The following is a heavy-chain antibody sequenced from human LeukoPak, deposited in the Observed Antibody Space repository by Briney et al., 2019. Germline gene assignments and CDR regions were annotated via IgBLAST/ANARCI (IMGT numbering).Heavy chain of an antibody. CDR3: LSYCSSTSCYESNWFDP. Sequence: GGSLRLSCAASGFTFSNHAMSWVRQAPGKGPEWVPAISGSGGSTYYADSVKGRFTISRDNSKNTLYLQMNSLRAEDTAVYYCLSYCSSTSCYESNWFDPWGQGTLVTVSS. CDR2: ISGSGGST. CDR1: GFTFSNHA. D-gene: IGHD2-2*01. J-gene: IGHJ5*02. V-gene: IGHV3-23*01.